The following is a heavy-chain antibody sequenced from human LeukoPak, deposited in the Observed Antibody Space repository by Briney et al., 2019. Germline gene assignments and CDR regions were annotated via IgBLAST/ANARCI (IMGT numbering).Heavy chain of an antibody. J-gene: IGHJ5*02. CDR1: GGTFSSYA. D-gene: IGHD1-26*01. V-gene: IGHV1-69*06. CDR2: IIPIFGTA. CDR3: AGAVSGSPVPWFDP. Sequence: SVKVSCKASGGTFSSYAISWVRQAPGQGLEWMGGIIPIFGTANYAQKFQGRVTITADKSTSTAYMELSSLRPEDTAVYCCAGAVSGSPVPWFDPWGQGTLVTVSS.